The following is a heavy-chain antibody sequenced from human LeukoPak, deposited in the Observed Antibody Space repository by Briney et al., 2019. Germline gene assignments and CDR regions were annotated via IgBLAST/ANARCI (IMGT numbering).Heavy chain of an antibody. CDR3: ARGGQWLGLFDI. CDR1: GYTFTDYY. V-gene: IGHV1-2*02. CDR2: ISPHSGGT. D-gene: IGHD6-19*01. Sequence: ASVKVSCKASGYTFTDYYMHWVRQAPGQGLEWMGWISPHSGGTYYAQNFQGRVTLSRDTSSSTDYMELTRLTSDDTAIYYCARGGQWLGLFDIWGQGTVVTVSS. J-gene: IGHJ3*02.